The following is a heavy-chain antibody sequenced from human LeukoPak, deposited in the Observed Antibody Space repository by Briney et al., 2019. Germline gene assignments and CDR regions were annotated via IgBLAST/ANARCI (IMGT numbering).Heavy chain of an antibody. CDR2: IKQDGSDT. D-gene: IGHD3-22*01. CDR3: ARELSSGVDY. V-gene: IGHV3-7*05. Sequence: PGGSLRLSCAASGFTFSNYEMNWVRQAPGEGLEWVANIKQDGSDTNYVDSVRGRFTISRDNAKNSLYLQMNNLRAEDTAIYYCARELSSGVDYWGQGTLVTVSS. J-gene: IGHJ4*02. CDR1: GFTFSNYE.